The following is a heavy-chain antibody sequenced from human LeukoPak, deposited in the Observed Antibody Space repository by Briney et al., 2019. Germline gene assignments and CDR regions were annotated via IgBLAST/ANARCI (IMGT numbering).Heavy chain of an antibody. D-gene: IGHD4-17*01. Sequence: PGGSLRLSCAASAFTFRSYAMSWVRQAPGKGLEWVSAISGSGVSTYYADSVKGRFTTSRDNSKNTLYLQMNSLRAEDTAVYYCAKDRSDYGGYPPGAFDIWGQGTMVTVSS. CDR3: AKDRSDYGGYPPGAFDI. CDR2: ISGSGVST. CDR1: AFTFRSYA. V-gene: IGHV3-23*01. J-gene: IGHJ3*02.